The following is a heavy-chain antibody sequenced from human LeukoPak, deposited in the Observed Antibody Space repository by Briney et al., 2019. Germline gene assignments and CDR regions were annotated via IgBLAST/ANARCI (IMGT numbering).Heavy chain of an antibody. CDR3: ARHGSGSFDY. J-gene: IGHJ4*02. Sequence: GGSLRLSXAASGFTVSSNYMSWVRQSPGKGLEWVSVIYSGGSKYYADSVKGRFTISRDNSKNTLYLQMNSLRAEDTAVYYCARHGSGSFDYWGQGTLVTVSS. D-gene: IGHD3-10*01. V-gene: IGHV3-66*02. CDR1: GFTVSSNY. CDR2: IYSGGSK.